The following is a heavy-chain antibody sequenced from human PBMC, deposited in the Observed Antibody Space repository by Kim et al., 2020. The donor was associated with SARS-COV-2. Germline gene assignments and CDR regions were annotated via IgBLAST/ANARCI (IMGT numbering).Heavy chain of an antibody. J-gene: IGHJ4*02. V-gene: IGHV4-31*03. CDR2: IHPSGTI. CDR1: GDSVSSTSYY. D-gene: IGHD5-18*01. Sequence: SETLSLTCTVSGDSVSSTSYYWNWIRQHPGRGLEWIGCIHPSGTIFHNPSLRGRLTISVDTSNNQFSLKVNSVISADTAVYYCSAGGDTAKGGAYWGQGILLAVSS. CDR3: SAGGDTAKGGAY.